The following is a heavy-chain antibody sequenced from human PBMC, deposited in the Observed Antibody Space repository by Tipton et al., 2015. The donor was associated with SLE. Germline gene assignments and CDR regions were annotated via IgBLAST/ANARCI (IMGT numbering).Heavy chain of an antibody. J-gene: IGHJ4*01. CDR3: ARDPLVRSPGAGGFFDL. D-gene: IGHD3-16*02. CDR2: VFHSGTN. Sequence: TLSLTCTVSGYSIGSGFYWGWIRQPPGKGLEWIATVFHSGTNYYSPSLRSRLSVSIDTSKNQFSLKLTSVTAADTAVYYCARDPLVRSPGAGGFFDLWGHGTLVTVSS. V-gene: IGHV4-38-2*02. CDR1: GYSIGSGFY.